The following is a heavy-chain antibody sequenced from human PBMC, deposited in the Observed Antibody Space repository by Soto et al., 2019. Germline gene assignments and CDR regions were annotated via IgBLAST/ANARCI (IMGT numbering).Heavy chain of an antibody. Sequence: QVQLVQSGAEVKKPGSSVKVSCKASGGTFSSYTISWVRQAPGQGLEWMGRIIPILGIANYAQKLQGRVTITADKATSTAYMELSSLRSEDTAVYYCARDIWPSYGSSHWGQGTLVTVSS. V-gene: IGHV1-69*08. D-gene: IGHD5-18*01. J-gene: IGHJ4*02. CDR3: ARDIWPSYGSSH. CDR2: IIPILGIA. CDR1: GGTFSSYT.